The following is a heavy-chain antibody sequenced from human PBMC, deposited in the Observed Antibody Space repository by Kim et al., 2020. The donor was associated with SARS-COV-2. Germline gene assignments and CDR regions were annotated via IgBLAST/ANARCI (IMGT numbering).Heavy chain of an antibody. D-gene: IGHD3-9*01. CDR1: GFTFSSYD. J-gene: IGHJ4*02. Sequence: GGSLRLSCAASGFTFSSYDMHWVRQATGKGLEWVSAIGTAGDTYYPGSVKGRFTISRENAKNTLYLQMNSLRAGDTAVYYCARAHYDILTGYSSPFDYWGQGTLVTVSS. CDR3: ARAHYDILTGYSSPFDY. CDR2: IGTAGDT. V-gene: IGHV3-13*01.